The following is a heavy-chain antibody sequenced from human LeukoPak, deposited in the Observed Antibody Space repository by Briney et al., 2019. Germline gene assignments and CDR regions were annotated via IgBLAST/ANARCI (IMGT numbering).Heavy chain of an antibody. Sequence: HSGGSLRLSCAASGFTFSSHWMHWVRQAPGKGLVWVSRINSDGSSTSYADSVKGRFTISRDNAKNTLYLQMNSLRAEDTAVYYCARDPNYYDSSGYVDYWGQGTLVTVSS. CDR2: INSDGSST. D-gene: IGHD3-22*01. CDR1: GFTFSSHW. J-gene: IGHJ4*02. CDR3: ARDPNYYDSSGYVDY. V-gene: IGHV3-74*01.